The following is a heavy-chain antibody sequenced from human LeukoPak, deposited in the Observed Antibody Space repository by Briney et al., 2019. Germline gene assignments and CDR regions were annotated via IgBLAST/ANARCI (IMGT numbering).Heavy chain of an antibody. V-gene: IGHV1-69*13. CDR2: IIPFFGTA. J-gene: IGHJ2*01. CDR3: ARDLVEREPGGFDL. Sequence: GASVKVSCKASGYTFTTSGISWVRQAPGQGLEWMGGIIPFFGTANYAQKFQGRVTITADESMSTVYMEVSSLRSEDTAVYYCARDLVEREPGGFDLWGRGTLVTVSS. D-gene: IGHD1-26*01. CDR1: GYTFTTSG.